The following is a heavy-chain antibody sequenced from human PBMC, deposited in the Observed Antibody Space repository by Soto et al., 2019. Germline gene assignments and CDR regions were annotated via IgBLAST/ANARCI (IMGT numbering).Heavy chain of an antibody. CDR1: GGSISSSSYY. J-gene: IGHJ6*02. Sequence: SETLSLTCTVSGGSISSSSYYWGWIRQPPGKGLEWIGSNSGSTYYNPSLKSRVTISVDTSKNQFSLKLSSVTAADTAVYYCAASCVACGGFNYYGMDVWGQGTTVTV. CDR3: AASCVACGGFNYYGMDV. D-gene: IGHD2-21*01. V-gene: IGHV4-39*07. CDR2: NSGST.